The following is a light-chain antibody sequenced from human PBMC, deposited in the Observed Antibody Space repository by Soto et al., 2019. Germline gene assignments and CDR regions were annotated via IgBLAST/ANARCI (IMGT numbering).Light chain of an antibody. Sequence: QSALTQPRSVTGSPGQSVTISCTGTSSDVSGSNHVSWYQHHPGKAPRCLIYDVNKRPSGVPDRFSGSKSGSTASLTISGLQADDEAEYYCGSSAGSYTFVFGSGTKVTVL. V-gene: IGLV2-11*01. CDR1: SSDVSGSNH. J-gene: IGLJ1*01. CDR2: DVN. CDR3: GSSAGSYTFV.